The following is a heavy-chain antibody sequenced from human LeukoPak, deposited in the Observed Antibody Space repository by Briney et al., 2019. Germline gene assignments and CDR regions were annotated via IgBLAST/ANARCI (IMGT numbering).Heavy chain of an antibody. J-gene: IGHJ4*02. CDR1: GFTFSSSS. CDR2: INSNSRAI. V-gene: IGHV3-48*01. CDR3: ARKSLGATSNFYYFDY. D-gene: IGHD3-16*01. Sequence: GGSLRLSCAASGFTFSSSSMNWVRQSPGKGLEWISYINSNSRAIYYADSVKGRFGISRDNAKNSLYLQMNSLRAEDTAVYYCARKSLGATSNFYYFDYWGQGTLVTVSS.